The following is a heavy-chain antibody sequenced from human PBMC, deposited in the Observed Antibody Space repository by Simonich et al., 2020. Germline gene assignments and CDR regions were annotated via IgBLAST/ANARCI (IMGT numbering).Heavy chain of an antibody. CDR1: GFTYSSYE. Sequence: VQLVESGGGWVKPGGSLRLSCAASGFTYSSYEMNWVRQDRRTGMKWFSYISSSVSTIYYAYSVKGRFTISRDNAKNSLYLQMNSLRAEDTAVYYCARVWRIAARPIAFDIWGQGTMVTVSS. J-gene: IGHJ3*02. CDR2: ISSSVSTI. V-gene: IGHV3-48*03. CDR3: ARVWRIAARPIAFDI. D-gene: IGHD6-6*01.